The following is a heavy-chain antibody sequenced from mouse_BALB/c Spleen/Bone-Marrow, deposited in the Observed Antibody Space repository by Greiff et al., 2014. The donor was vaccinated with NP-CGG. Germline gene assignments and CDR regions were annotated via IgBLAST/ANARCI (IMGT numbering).Heavy chain of an antibody. J-gene: IGHJ3*01. CDR2: ILPGSGST. V-gene: IGHV1-9*01. CDR1: GYTFSGYW. D-gene: IGHD2-3*01. Sequence: QVQLQQSGAELMKPGASVKISCKATGYTFSGYWIEWVKQRPGHGLEWIGEILPGSGSTNYNENFKGKATITADTSSNTAYMQLSSLTSEDSAVYYCARSRDGYYGFAYWGQGTLVTVSA. CDR3: ARSRDGYYGFAY.